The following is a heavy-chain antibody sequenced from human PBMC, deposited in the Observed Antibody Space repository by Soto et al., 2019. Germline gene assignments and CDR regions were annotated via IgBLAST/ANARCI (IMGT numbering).Heavy chain of an antibody. CDR1: GFTFSSYW. CDR3: ARDRCSSTSCDGGGYYYYMDV. Sequence: EVQLVESGGGLVQPGGSLRLSCAASGFTFSSYWMSWVRQAPGKGLEWVANIKQDGSEQYYVDSVKGRFTISRDNDKKPLYLQMNSLRAADTAVYYCARDRCSSTSCDGGGYYYYMDVWGKGTTVTVSS. J-gene: IGHJ6*03. CDR2: IKQDGSEQ. V-gene: IGHV3-7*01. D-gene: IGHD2-2*01.